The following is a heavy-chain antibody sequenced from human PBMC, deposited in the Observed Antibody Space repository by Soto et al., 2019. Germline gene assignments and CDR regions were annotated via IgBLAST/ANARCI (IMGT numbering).Heavy chain of an antibody. CDR3: AKDMAITGTTLWGGYYYYGMDV. CDR2: INWNSGSI. J-gene: IGHJ6*02. D-gene: IGHD1-20*01. V-gene: IGHV3-9*01. CDR1: GFTFDDYA. Sequence: EVQLVESGGGLVQPGRSLRLSCAASGFTFDDYAMHWVRQGPGKGLEWVSGINWNSGSIGYADSVKGRFTISRDNAKNSLYLQMNSLRAEDTALYYCAKDMAITGTTLWGGYYYYGMDVWGQGTTVTVSS.